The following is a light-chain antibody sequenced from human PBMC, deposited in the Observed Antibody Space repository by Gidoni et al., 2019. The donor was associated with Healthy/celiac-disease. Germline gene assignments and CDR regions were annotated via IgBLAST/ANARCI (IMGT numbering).Light chain of an antibody. CDR2: GAS. V-gene: IGKV3-20*01. CDR1: QSVSSSY. CDR3: QQYGSSRT. J-gene: IGKJ1*01. Sequence: EIVLTKSPGTLSWSPGERATLSCRASQSVSSSYLAWYQQKPGQAPRLLIYGASSRATGIPDRFSGSGSGTDFTLTISRLEPEDFAVYYCQQYGSSRTFGQGTKVEIK.